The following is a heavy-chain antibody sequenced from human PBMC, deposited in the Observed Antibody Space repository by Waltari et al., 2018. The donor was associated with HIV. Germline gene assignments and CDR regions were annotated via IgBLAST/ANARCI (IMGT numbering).Heavy chain of an antibody. CDR1: GFTFTNYV. CDR3: AKRGDLWYFDL. D-gene: IGHD3-3*01. V-gene: IGHV3-23*01. J-gene: IGHJ2*01. CDR2: ISGSGSNT. Sequence: EVQLLASGGGWVQRGGYLGLSCEATGFTFTNYVMRWFCQAPGKGLEWVSGISGSGSNTYYADSVKGRFTISRDNSKNTVYLQVNSLRAEDTAVYYCAKRGDLWYFDLWGRGTLVTFSS.